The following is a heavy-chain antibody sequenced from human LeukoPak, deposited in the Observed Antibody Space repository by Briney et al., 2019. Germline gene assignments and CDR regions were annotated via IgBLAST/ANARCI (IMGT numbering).Heavy chain of an antibody. CDR3: ARETERSPDYYDSSGYYSEVHDAFDI. CDR2: INPNSGGT. CDR1: GYTFTGYY. J-gene: IGHJ3*02. V-gene: IGHV1-2*04. Sequence: ASVKVSCMASGYTFTGYYMHWVRQAPGQGLEWMGWINPNSGGTNYAQKFQGWVTMTRDTSISTAYMELSRLRSDDTAVYYCARETERSPDYYDSSGYYSEVHDAFDIWGQGTMVTVSS. D-gene: IGHD3-22*01.